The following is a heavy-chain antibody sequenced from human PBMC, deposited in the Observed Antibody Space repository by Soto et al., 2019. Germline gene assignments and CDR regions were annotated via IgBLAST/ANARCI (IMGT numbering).Heavy chain of an antibody. Sequence: ASVKVSCKASVGTFRKYAISGVLQAPGQGLDWMGGIIPIYGTANHAQKFQDRVTITADESTSTAYMELRSLRSEDTAVYYCARGWGYDGDYYYAYWGQGTVVTVSS. CDR2: IIPIYGTA. CDR1: VGTFRKYA. J-gene: IGHJ4*02. CDR3: ARGWGYDGDYYYAY. V-gene: IGHV1-69*13. D-gene: IGHD5-12*01.